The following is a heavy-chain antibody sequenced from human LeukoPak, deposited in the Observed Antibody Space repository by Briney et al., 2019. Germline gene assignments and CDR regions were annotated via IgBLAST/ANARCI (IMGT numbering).Heavy chain of an antibody. D-gene: IGHD1-26*01. CDR2: ISSSSSYI. CDR3: ARDWDPPRPFDY. J-gene: IGHJ4*02. Sequence: GGSLRLSCAGSGFTFSSYSMNWVRQAPGKGLEWVSSISSSSSYIYYADSVKGRFTISRDNAKNSLYLQMNSLRAEDTAVYYCARDWDPPRPFDYWGQGTLVTVSS. V-gene: IGHV3-21*01. CDR1: GFTFSSYS.